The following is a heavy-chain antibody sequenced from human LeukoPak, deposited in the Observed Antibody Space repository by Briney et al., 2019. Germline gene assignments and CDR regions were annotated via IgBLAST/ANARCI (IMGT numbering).Heavy chain of an antibody. D-gene: IGHD1-1*01. J-gene: IGHJ4*02. CDR1: GFPFSSYA. V-gene: IGHV3-23*01. CDR2: ISGSGDST. CDR3: AKSHASIWNVYDY. Sequence: GGSLRLSCAASGFPFSSYAMSWVRLTPGKGLEWVSAISGSGDSTYYADSVKGQFTISRDNSKNTLFLQMNSLRAEDTAVYYCAKSHASIWNVYDYWGQGTLVTVSS.